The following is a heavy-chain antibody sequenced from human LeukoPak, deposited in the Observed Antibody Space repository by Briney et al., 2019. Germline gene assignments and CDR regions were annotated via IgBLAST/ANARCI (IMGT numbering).Heavy chain of an antibody. CDR3: ARAKFGSVPAFDI. D-gene: IGHD3-10*01. Sequence: SETLSLTCAVYGGSFSGYYWSWIRQPPGKGLEWIGEINHSGSTYYNPSLKSRVTISVDTSKNQFSLKLSSVTAADTAVYYCARAKFGSVPAFDIWGQGTMVTVSS. V-gene: IGHV4-34*01. CDR1: GGSFSGYY. CDR2: INHSGST. J-gene: IGHJ3*02.